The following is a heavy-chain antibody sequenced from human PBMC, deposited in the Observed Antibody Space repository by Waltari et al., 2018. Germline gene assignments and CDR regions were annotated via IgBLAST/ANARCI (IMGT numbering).Heavy chain of an antibody. D-gene: IGHD2-2*01. J-gene: IGHJ6*04. CDR1: GFTFSRYA. CDR3: VRVRSTSDFFLDV. CDR2: IWYDGSYK. V-gene: IGHV3-33*01. Sequence: QVQLVESGGGVVQPGRSLRLSCAASGFTFSRYAMHWVRQAPGKGLEWVAVIWYDGSYKFYADSVKGRFSISRDNPKNTLHLQMDSLRAEDSAIYYCVRVRSTSDFFLDVWGNGATVTVSS.